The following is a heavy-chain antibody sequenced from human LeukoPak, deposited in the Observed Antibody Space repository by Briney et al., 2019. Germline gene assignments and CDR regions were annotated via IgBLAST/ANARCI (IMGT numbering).Heavy chain of an antibody. V-gene: IGHV3-23*01. CDR1: GLTVSSNC. Sequence: GGSLRLSCAASGLTVSSNCMSWVRQAPGKGLEWVSAISGSGGSTYYADSVKGRFTISRDNSKNTLYLQMNSLRAEDTAVYYCAKDSSFGYSYDYFDYWGQGTLVTVSS. D-gene: IGHD5-18*01. CDR3: AKDSSFGYSYDYFDY. CDR2: ISGSGGST. J-gene: IGHJ4*02.